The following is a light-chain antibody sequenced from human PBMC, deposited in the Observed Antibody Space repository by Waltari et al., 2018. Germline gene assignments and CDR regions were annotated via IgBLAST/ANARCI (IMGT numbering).Light chain of an antibody. CDR3: LLFYNGPRV. CDR2: DTS. V-gene: IGLV7-46*01. Sequence: QAVVTQEPSLTVSPGGTVTLTCASSTGPVTRGHYPYWFQQKPGQAPRTLIYDTSNTHSWTPARFTGSLFGGKAALTLSCAQPEDEAEYYCLLFYNGPRVFGGGTKLTVL. J-gene: IGLJ3*02. CDR1: TGPVTRGHY.